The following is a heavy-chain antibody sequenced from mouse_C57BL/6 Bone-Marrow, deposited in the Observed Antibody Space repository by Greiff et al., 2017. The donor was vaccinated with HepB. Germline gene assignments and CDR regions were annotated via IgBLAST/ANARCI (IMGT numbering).Heavy chain of an antibody. CDR3: AIITTVAYYFDY. Sequence: QVQLQQPGPELVRPGSSVKLSCKASGYTFTSYWMDWVKQRPGQGLEWIGNIYPSDSETHYNQKFKDKATLTVDKSSSTAYMQLSSLTSEDSAVYYCAIITTVAYYFDYWGQGTTLTVSS. V-gene: IGHV1-61*01. D-gene: IGHD1-1*01. J-gene: IGHJ2*01. CDR2: IYPSDSET. CDR1: GYTFTSYW.